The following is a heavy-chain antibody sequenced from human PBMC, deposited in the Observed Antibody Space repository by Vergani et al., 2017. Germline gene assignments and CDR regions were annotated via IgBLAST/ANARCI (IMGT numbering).Heavy chain of an antibody. Sequence: QVQLVESGGGVVQPGGSLRLSCAASGFTFSSYGMHWVRQAPGKGLEWVAFIRYDGSKKYYADSVKGRFTISRDNSKNTLYLQMSSLRAEDTAVYYCAKDIPVTCNWNYFDYWGQGTLVTVSS. J-gene: IGHJ4*02. CDR3: AKDIPVTCNWNYFDY. D-gene: IGHD6-19*01. CDR1: GFTFSSYG. CDR2: IRYDGSKK. V-gene: IGHV3-30*02.